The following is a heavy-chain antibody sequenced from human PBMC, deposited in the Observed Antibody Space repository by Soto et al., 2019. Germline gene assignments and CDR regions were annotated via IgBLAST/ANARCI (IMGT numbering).Heavy chain of an antibody. J-gene: IGHJ6*02. CDR3: ASVGATLPYYYYGIAV. V-gene: IGHV4-30-4*01. D-gene: IGHD1-26*01. CDR2: IFYSGST. Sequence: QVQLQESGPGLVKPSQTLSLTCTVSGGSISTGDYYWSWIRQPPGKGLAWVGYIFYSGSTYYNPYLKSRVTISLDTSRNQFSLRLTSVTAADTAVYFCASVGATLPYYYYGIAVWGQGTTVTVSS. CDR1: GGSISTGDYY.